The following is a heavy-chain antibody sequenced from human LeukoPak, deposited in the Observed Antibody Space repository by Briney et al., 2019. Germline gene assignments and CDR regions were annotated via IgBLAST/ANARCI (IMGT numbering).Heavy chain of an antibody. Sequence: SQTLSLTCIVSGVSISSGGYYWSWIRQHPGKGLEWIGYIYYSGSTYYNPSLKSRVTISVDTSKNQFSLKLSSVTAADTAVYYCARSDVPDSSWLLPPLGYYYGMDVWGQGTTVTVSS. V-gene: IGHV4-31*03. D-gene: IGHD6-13*01. CDR3: ARSDVPDSSWLLPPLGYYYGMDV. CDR1: GVSISSGGYY. CDR2: IYYSGST. J-gene: IGHJ6*02.